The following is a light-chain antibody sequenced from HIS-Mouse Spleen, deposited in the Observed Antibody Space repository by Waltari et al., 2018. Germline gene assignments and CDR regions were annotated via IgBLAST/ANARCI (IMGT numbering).Light chain of an antibody. V-gene: IGKV1-13*02. CDR3: KRFKSNPPRWA. CDR2: DAS. Sequence: AIQLTQSPSSLSASVGDRVTITCRASQGISSALACYQQKPGKAPKLLIYDASSLERGVQSRFSGRGSGKDFTLTISSLKLEDLETYYCKRFKSNPPRWAFGQGTRLEIK. J-gene: IGKJ5*01. CDR1: QGISSA.